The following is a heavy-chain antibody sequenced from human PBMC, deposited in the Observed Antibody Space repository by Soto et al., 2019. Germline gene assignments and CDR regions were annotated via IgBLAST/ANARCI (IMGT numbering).Heavy chain of an antibody. CDR1: GFTFSSYA. D-gene: IGHD6-19*01. V-gene: IGHV3-30-3*01. CDR3: ASSGVVAGSPTPYYYSGMDG. J-gene: IGHJ6*02. CDR2: ISDDGSNK. Sequence: QVQLVESGGGVVQPGRSLRLSCAASGFTFSSYAMHWVRQAPGKGLEWVAVISDDGSNKYYADSVKGRFTISRDNSKNTLYLQMNSLRAEDTALYYGASSGVVAGSPTPYYYSGMDGWGQGTTVTVSS.